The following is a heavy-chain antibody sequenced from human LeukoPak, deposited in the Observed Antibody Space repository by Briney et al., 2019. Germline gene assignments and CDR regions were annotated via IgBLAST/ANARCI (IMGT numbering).Heavy chain of an antibody. CDR3: ARDDYYDSSGYLDAFDI. CDR2: ISAYNGNT. V-gene: IGHV1-18*01. Sequence: ASVKVSCKASGYTFTSYGISWVRQAPGQGLEWMGWISAYNGNTNYAQKLQGRVTMTTDTSTSTAYMELRSLRSDDTAVYYCARDDYYDSSGYLDAFDIWGQGTMVTVSS. J-gene: IGHJ3*02. CDR1: GYTFTSYG. D-gene: IGHD3-22*01.